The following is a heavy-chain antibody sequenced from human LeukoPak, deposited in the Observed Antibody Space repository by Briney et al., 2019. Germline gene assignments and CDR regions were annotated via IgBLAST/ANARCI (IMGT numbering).Heavy chain of an antibody. J-gene: IGHJ5*02. CDR3: ARDRSSGWLNWFDP. CDR2: IYASGST. D-gene: IGHD6-19*01. Sequence: QPXGXGLXWIVRIYASGSTNYNPSLKSRVTISLNTYRNPFSLNLSSVTATDTAVYFCARDRSSGWLNWFDPWGQGTLVTVST. V-gene: IGHV4-61*02.